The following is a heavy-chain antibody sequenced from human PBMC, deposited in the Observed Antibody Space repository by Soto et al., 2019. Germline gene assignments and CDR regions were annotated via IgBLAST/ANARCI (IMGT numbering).Heavy chain of an antibody. J-gene: IGHJ4*02. CDR1: GFTFSTSP. CDR2: TMSTSATI. V-gene: IGHV3-48*02. D-gene: IGHD2-2*01. Sequence: GGSLRLSCAASGFTFSTSPMNWVRQAPGKGLEWIAYTMSTSATIYYAGSVKGRFTISRDNAKNSLFLQMNSLRDDDTAVYYCVSDQHYAFDFWGQGSLVTV. CDR3: VSDQHYAFDF.